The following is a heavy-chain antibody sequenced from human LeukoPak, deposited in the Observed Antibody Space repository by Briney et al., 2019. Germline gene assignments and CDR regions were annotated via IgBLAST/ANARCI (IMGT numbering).Heavy chain of an antibody. CDR3: ARHGQLGGFDY. V-gene: IGHV3-66*04. J-gene: IGHJ4*02. CDR2: IFSGDST. CDR1: GITVTSNY. D-gene: IGHD7-27*01. Sequence: GGSLRLSCAASGITVTSNYMSWVRQAPGKGLEWVSIIFSGDSTYYTDSVKGRFTISRDNSKNTLYLQMNSLRAEDTAVYYCARHGQLGGFDYWGQGTLVTVSS.